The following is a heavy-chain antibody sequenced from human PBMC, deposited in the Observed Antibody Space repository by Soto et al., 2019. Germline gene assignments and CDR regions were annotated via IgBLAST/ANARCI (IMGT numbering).Heavy chain of an antibody. Sequence: PGGSLRLSCVISRLTFCKHALNWVRQALGKGLEWVSSISGSGDTTYYADSVKGRFTISRDNSKNTLYLQMNSLRVEDTALYYCAKADYSYSWAPGDYWGQGTLVTVSS. J-gene: IGHJ4*02. D-gene: IGHD6-13*01. CDR2: ISGSGDTT. V-gene: IGHV3-23*01. CDR1: RLTFCKHA. CDR3: AKADYSYSWAPGDY.